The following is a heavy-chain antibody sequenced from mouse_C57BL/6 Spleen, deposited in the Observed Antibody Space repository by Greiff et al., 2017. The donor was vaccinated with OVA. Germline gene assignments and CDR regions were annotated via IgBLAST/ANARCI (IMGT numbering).Heavy chain of an antibody. V-gene: IGHV3-6*01. J-gene: IGHJ2*01. CDR1: GYSITSGYY. CDR3: ARVYYGSSYVGYFDY. D-gene: IGHD1-1*01. Sequence: VQLQQSGPGLVKPSQSLSLTCSVTGYSITSGYYWNWIRQFPGNKLEWMGYLSYDGSNNYNPSLKNRISITRDTSKNQFFLKLNSVTTEDTATYYCARVYYGSSYVGYFDYWGQGTTLTVSS. CDR2: LSYDGSN.